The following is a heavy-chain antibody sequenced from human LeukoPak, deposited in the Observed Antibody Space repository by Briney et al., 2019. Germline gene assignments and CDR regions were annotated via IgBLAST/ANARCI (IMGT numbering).Heavy chain of an antibody. CDR1: GGSISSSSYY. D-gene: IGHD4-17*01. CDR3: ASSSYGYYYFDY. V-gene: IGHV4-39*01. J-gene: IGHJ4*02. Sequence: PSETLSLTCTVSGGSISSSSYYWGWIRQPPGKGLEWIGSIYYSGSTYYNPSLESRVTISVDTSKNQFSLKLSSVTAADTAVYYCASSSYGYYYFDYWGQGTLVTVSS. CDR2: IYYSGST.